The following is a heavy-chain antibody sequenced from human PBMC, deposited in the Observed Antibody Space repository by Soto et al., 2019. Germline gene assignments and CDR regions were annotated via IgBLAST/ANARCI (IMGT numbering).Heavy chain of an antibody. CDR2: IDWDDDK. CDR3: ERVPSGVWGSYPVGV. Sequence: PTVLKTAYSLPETCTFSGVALSTSGMCVSWIRQPPGKALEWLALIDWDDDKYYSTSLKTRLTISKDTSKNQVVLTMTKMDPVDTATYYCERVPSGVWGSYPVGVWGRWTTVTLSS. V-gene: IGHV2-70*01. D-gene: IGHD3-16*02. J-gene: IGHJ6*01. CDR1: GVALSTSGMC.